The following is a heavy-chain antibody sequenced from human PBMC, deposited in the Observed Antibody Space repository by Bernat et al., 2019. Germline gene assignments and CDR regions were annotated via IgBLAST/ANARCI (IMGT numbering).Heavy chain of an antibody. J-gene: IGHJ4*02. CDR3: TRLERGGRSDY. CDR2: SKNKANSYTE. V-gene: IGHV3-72*01. Sequence: EVQLVESGGGLVQPGGSLRLSCVGSGFTLSDHYMDWVRQTPGKGLEWIGRSKNKANSYTEEYAESGKGRFTISGDDSKNLLSLQMNSLQTDDTAVYYCTRLERGGRSDYWGQGTLVTVSS. D-gene: IGHD1-26*01. CDR1: GFTLSDHY.